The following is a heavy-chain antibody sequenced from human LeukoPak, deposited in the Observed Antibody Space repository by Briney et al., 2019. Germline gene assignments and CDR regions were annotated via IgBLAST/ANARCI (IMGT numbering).Heavy chain of an antibody. V-gene: IGHV2-5*02. CDR1: GFSLTTSGVG. CDR2: IYWDDDK. D-gene: IGHD3-22*01. CDR3: AHRMFSRGDTSHYYTFYFDY. J-gene: IGHJ4*02. Sequence: SGPTLFKPTQTLTLTCTFSGFSLTTSGVGVGWIRQPPGKALEWLSLIYWDDDKRYRPSLKSRLTITKDTSKNQVVLTMSNMDPVDTATYYCAHRMFSRGDTSHYYTFYFDYWGQGTLVTVSS.